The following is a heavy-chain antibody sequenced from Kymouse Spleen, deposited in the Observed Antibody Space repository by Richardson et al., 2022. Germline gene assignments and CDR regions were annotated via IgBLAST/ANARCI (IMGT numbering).Heavy chain of an antibody. CDR1: GFTFSSYA. D-gene: IGHD3-10*01. CDR2: ISGSGGST. CDR3: AKDPSYYGSGSPAVAFDI. V-gene: IGHV3-23*04. J-gene: IGHJ3*02. Sequence: EVQLVESGGGLVQPGGSLRLSCAASGFTFSSYAMSWVRQAPGKGLEWVSAISGSGGSTYYADSVKGRFTISRDNSKNTLYLQMNSLRAEDTAVYYCAKDPSYYGSGSPAVAFDIWGQGTMVTVSS.